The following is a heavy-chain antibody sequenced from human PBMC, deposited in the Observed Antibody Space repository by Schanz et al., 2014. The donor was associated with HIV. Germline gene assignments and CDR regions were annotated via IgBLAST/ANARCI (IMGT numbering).Heavy chain of an antibody. Sequence: QVQLVESGGGVVQPGRSLRLSCAASGFTFSSYGMHWVRQAPGKGLEGVAVKWYDGSNKYYADSVKGRFTISRDNSKNTLYLQMNSLRPEDTAVYYCAKDQGYDFWSGYYNYYYMDVWGQGTTVTVSS. J-gene: IGHJ6*02. CDR1: GFTFSSYG. V-gene: IGHV3-30*18. CDR3: AKDQGYDFWSGYYNYYYMDV. CDR2: KWYDGSNK. D-gene: IGHD3-3*01.